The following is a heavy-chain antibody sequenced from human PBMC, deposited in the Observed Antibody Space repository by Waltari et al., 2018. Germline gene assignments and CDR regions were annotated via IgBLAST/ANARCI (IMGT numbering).Heavy chain of an antibody. CDR1: GFTFSSYG. V-gene: IGHV3-33*01. D-gene: IGHD1-26*01. J-gene: IGHJ4*02. CDR3: ARVLVGANYFDY. Sequence: QVQLVESGGGVVQPGRSLRLSCAASGFTFSSYGMHWVPQAPGKGLEWVAVIWYDGSNKYYADSVKGRFTISRDNSKNTLYLQMNSLRAEDTAVYYCARVLVGANYFDYWGQGTLVTVSS. CDR2: IWYDGSNK.